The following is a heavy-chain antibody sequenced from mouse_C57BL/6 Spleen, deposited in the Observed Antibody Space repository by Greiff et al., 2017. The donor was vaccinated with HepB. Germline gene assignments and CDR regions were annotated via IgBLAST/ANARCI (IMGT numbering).Heavy chain of an antibody. V-gene: IGHV14-1*01. Sequence: VQLQQSGAELVRPGASVKLSCTASGFNIKDYYMHWVKQRPEQGLEWIGRIDPEDGDTEYAPKFQGKATMTADTSSNTAYLQLSSLTSEDTAVYYCTQSNYYGRSYFDYWGQGTTLTVSS. D-gene: IGHD1-1*01. J-gene: IGHJ2*01. CDR3: TQSNYYGRSYFDY. CDR1: GFNIKDYY. CDR2: IDPEDGDT.